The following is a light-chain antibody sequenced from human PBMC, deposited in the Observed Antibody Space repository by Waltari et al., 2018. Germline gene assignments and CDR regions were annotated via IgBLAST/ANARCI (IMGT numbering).Light chain of an antibody. CDR1: QGIRND. V-gene: IGKV1-6*01. CDR2: TAS. J-gene: IGKJ1*01. CDR3: LQDYSYPRT. Sequence: AIQMTQSPSSLSASVGVRVTITCRASQGIRNDLGWYQQKPGDAPKLLLYTASTLQSGVPSRFSGSGSGTDFTLTITSLQPEDFATYFCLQDYSYPRTFGQGTKVEIK.